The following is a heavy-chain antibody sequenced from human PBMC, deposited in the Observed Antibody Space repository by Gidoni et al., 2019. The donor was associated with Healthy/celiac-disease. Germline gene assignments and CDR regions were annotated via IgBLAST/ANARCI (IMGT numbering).Heavy chain of an antibody. Sequence: EVQLVESGGGLVQPGGSLRLSCAASGFTFSSYWMSWVRQAPGKGLEWVANIKQDGSEKYYVDSVKGRFTISRDNAKNSLYLQMNSLRAEDTAVYYCARAPKYYDILTGYPTGLCYFDYWGQGTLVTVSS. CDR3: ARAPKYYDILTGYPTGLCYFDY. V-gene: IGHV3-7*03. CDR1: GFTFSSYW. D-gene: IGHD3-9*01. J-gene: IGHJ4*02. CDR2: IKQDGSEK.